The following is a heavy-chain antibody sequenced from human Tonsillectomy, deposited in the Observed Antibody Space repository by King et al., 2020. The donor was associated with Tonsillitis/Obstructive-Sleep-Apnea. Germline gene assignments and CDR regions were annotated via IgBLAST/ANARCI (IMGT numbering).Heavy chain of an antibody. V-gene: IGHV3-48*02. J-gene: IGHJ4*02. CDR2: ISSSSETI. CDR1: GFTFSSYS. CDR3: ARDPLTTAHYFDS. Sequence: VQLVESGGGLVQPGGSLRLSCAASGFTFSSYSLNWVRQAPGTGLEWVSYISSSSETIYYADSVRGRFTISRDNAKNSVYLQMNSLRDEDTAVYYCARDPLTTAHYFDSRGQGTLVTVSS. D-gene: IGHD4/OR15-4a*01.